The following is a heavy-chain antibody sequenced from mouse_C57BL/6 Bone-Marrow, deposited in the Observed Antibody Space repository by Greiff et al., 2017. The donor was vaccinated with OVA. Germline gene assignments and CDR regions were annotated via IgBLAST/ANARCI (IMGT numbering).Heavy chain of an antibody. Sequence: VQLVESGAELVRPGTSVKVSCKASGYAFTNYLIEWVKQRPGQGLEWIGVINPGSGGTNYNEKFKGKATLTADKSSSTAYMQLSSLTSEDSAVYFCARGRGDYWGQGTTLTVSS. V-gene: IGHV1-54*01. CDR1: GYAFTNYL. J-gene: IGHJ2*01. CDR3: ARGRGDY. CDR2: INPGSGGT.